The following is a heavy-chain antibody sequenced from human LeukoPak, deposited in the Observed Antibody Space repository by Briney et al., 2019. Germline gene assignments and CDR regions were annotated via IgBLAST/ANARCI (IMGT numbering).Heavy chain of an antibody. V-gene: IGHV1-2*02. Sequence: ASVKVSCKASGYTFTGYYMHWVRRAPGQGREWMGWINPNSGGTNYAQKFQDTITMTRDTSISTAYMELSRLRSDDTAVYYCATRSTRPDAFDIWGQGTMVTVSS. CDR2: INPNSGGT. D-gene: IGHD2-2*01. CDR1: GYTFTGYY. CDR3: ATRSTRPDAFDI. J-gene: IGHJ3*02.